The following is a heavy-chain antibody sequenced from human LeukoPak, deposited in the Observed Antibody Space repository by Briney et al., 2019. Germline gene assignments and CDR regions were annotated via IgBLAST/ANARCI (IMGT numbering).Heavy chain of an antibody. V-gene: IGHV4-61*01. CDR2: IYHTGTT. CDR3: ARDTTDTAMAMGVGYNWFYP. J-gene: IGHJ5*02. D-gene: IGHD5-18*01. CDR1: AGSVSNGNYY. Sequence: SETLSLTCTVSAGSVSNGNYYWSWLRQPPGKALEWIGYIYHTGTTYYIPSLEGRVTISVDTSKNQFSVKLKSVTAADTAVYYCARDTTDTAMAMGVGYNWFYPWGQGTLVTVSS.